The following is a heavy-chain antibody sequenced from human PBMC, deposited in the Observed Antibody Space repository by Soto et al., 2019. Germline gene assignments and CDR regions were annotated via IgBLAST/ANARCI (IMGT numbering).Heavy chain of an antibody. J-gene: IGHJ4*02. V-gene: IGHV4-30-2*05. CDR3: ASVSYFNAFDY. CDR2: IYHSGST. D-gene: IGHD3-9*01. CDR1: DLYISSVFYS. Sequence: SETLSLTYAVSDLYISSVFYSLSWIRQPPGKGLEWIGYIYHSGSTYYNPSLKSRVTISVDTSKNQFSLKLSSATAADTAVYYCASVSYFNAFDYWGQGILVTVSS.